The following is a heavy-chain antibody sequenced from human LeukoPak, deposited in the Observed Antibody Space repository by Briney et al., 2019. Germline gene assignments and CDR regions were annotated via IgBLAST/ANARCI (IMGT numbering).Heavy chain of an antibody. J-gene: IGHJ4*02. Sequence: GESLKISCKGSGYSFSNYWIGWVRQMPGKGLEWMGVIYPGDSDPRYSPSFQGLVTISADKSISTAYLQWSSLKTSDTAMYYCARGSSDVDYWGQGTLVTVS. CDR1: GYSFSNYW. V-gene: IGHV5-51*01. D-gene: IGHD6-6*01. CDR2: IYPGDSDP. CDR3: ARGSSDVDY.